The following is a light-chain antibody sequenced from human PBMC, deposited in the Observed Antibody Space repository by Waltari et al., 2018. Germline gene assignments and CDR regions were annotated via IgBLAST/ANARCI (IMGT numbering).Light chain of an antibody. CDR1: QSLLHNNGYNY. CDR2: LGS. Sequence: DIVMTQSPLSLPVTPGEPASLSCRSSQSLLHNNGYNYLDWYLQKPGQSPQLLIYLGSNRASGVPDRFSGSGSGTDLTLKISRVEAEDVGVYYCMQALQTPYTFGQGTKLEIK. J-gene: IGKJ2*01. CDR3: MQALQTPYT. V-gene: IGKV2-28*01.